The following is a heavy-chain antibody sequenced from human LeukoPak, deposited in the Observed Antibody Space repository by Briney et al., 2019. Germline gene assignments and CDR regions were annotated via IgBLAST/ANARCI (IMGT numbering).Heavy chain of an antibody. CDR3: ARGMMLWFGELSLSSNYFDY. D-gene: IGHD3-10*01. V-gene: IGHV4-61*01. CDR1: GGSVSSGSYY. CDR2: IYYSGST. J-gene: IGHJ4*02. Sequence: SETLSLTCTVSGGSVSSGSYYWNWIRQPPGKGLEWIGYIYYSGSTNYNPSLKSRVTISVDTSKNQFSLKLSSVTAADTAVYYCARGMMLWFGELSLSSNYFDYWGQGTLVTVSS.